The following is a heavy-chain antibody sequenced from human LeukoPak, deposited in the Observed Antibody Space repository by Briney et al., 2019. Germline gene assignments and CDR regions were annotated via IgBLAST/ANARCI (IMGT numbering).Heavy chain of an antibody. CDR3: ARLSYYFEN. D-gene: IGHD2/OR15-2a*01. CDR1: GFTFSSYW. V-gene: IGHV3-7*01. J-gene: IGHJ4*02. CDR2: IKQDGSEK. Sequence: GGSLRLSCAAAGFTFSSYWMSWVRQAPGKGLGWVANIKQDGSEKYYVDSVRGRFTISRDNAKNSLYLQMNSLRAEDTAVYYCARLSYYFENWGQGTLVTVSS.